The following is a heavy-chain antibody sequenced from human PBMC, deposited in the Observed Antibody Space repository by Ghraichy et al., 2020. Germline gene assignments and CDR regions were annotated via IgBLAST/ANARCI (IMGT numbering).Heavy chain of an antibody. J-gene: IGHJ4*01. CDR1: GGSLNSYY. CDR3: ARVLSGQDFFDY. D-gene: IGHD6-25*01. CDR2: ISYNGRT. Sequence: SETLSLTCTVSGGSLNSYYWSWIRQPPGKGLEWIGYISYNGRTNYNASLRSRVTILVDTSKNQFSLKLTSLTAADTAVYFCARVLSGQDFFDYWGHGTLVTFSS. V-gene: IGHV4-59*12.